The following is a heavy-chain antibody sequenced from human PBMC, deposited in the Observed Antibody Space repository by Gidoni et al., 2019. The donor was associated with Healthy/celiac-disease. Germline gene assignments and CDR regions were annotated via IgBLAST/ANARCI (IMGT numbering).Heavy chain of an antibody. J-gene: IGHJ6*02. CDR1: GFTFSSYA. D-gene: IGHD2-15*01. V-gene: IGHV3-23*04. CDR3: AKGAYCSGGSCYYRYYYYGMDV. Sequence: EVQLVESGGGLVQTGGSLRLSCAASGFTFSSYAMRWVRRAPGKGLEWVSAISGSGGSTYYADSVKGRFTISRDNSKNTLYLQMNSLRAEDTAVYYCAKGAYCSGGSCYYRYYYYGMDVWGQGTTVTVSS. CDR2: ISGSGGST.